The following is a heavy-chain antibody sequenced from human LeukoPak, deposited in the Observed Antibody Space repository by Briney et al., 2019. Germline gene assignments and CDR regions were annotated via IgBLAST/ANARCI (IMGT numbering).Heavy chain of an antibody. J-gene: IGHJ4*02. CDR2: IIPIFGTA. D-gene: IGHD4-17*01. V-gene: IGHV1-69*01. CDR1: GGTFSSYA. Sequence: ASVKVSCKASGGTFSSYAISWVRQAPGRGLEWMGGIIPIFGTANYAQKFQGRVTITADESTSTAYMELSSLRSEDTAVYYCASHMSVTYNFDYWGQGTLVTVSS. CDR3: ASHMSVTYNFDY.